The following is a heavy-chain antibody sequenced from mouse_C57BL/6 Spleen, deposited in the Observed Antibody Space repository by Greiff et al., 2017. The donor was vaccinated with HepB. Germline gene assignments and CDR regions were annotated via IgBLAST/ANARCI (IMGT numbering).Heavy chain of an antibody. Sequence: QVQLQQPGAELVKPGASVKMSCKASGYTFTSYWITWVKQRPGQGLEWIGDIDPGSGSTNYNEKFKSKATLTVDTSSSTAYMQLSSLTSEDSAVYYCAMYGSSHWYFDVWGTGTTVTVSS. V-gene: IGHV1-55*01. D-gene: IGHD1-1*01. J-gene: IGHJ1*03. CDR3: AMYGSSHWYFDV. CDR2: IDPGSGST. CDR1: GYTFTSYW.